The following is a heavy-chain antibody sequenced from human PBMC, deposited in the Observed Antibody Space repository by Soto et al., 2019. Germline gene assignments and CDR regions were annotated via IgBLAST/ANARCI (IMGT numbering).Heavy chain of an antibody. CDR1: GYTLTELS. V-gene: IGHV1-24*01. J-gene: IGHJ3*02. CDR3: GTYRFNSPTVTTSMAAFDI. Sequence: ASVKVSCRVSGYTLTELSMHWVRQAPGKGLEWMGGFDPEDGETIYAQKFQGRVTMTEDTSTDTAYMELSSLRSEDTAVYYCGTYRFNSPTVTTSMAAFDIWDQGTMVTVSS. CDR2: FDPEDGET. D-gene: IGHD4-17*01.